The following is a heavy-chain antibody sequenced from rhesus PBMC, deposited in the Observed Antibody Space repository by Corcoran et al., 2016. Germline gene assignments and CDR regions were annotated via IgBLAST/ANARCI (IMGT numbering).Heavy chain of an antibody. CDR2: ISCSSGST. CDR3: ARHRVGDSGYSYHWYFEI. Sequence: QVQLQESGTGLVTPSEHLFLPCAVSGGSIRGGSDWGWLRQPHAKGLTGLGYISCSSGSTNYKPTLKNRVTITKDTSKNQFSLKLSSVTAADTAVYYCARHRVGDSGYSYHWYFEIWGPGTPITISS. J-gene: IGHJ2*01. CDR1: GGSIRGGSD. V-gene: IGHV4-76*01. D-gene: IGHD5-30*01.